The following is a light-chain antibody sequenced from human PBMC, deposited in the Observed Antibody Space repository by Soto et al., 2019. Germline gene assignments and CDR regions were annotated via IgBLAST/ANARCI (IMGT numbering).Light chain of an antibody. V-gene: IGKV3-20*01. CDR2: GSS. CDR1: QTLTSTY. Sequence: EIVLTQSPGTLSLSPGDTATLSCRASQTLTSTYLAWYQQKPGQAPRLLIYGSSSKATGVPDRFSGRGSGTDFTLTISRLEPEDFAVYYCHQSGSSPYTFGQGNKLEIK. J-gene: IGKJ2*01. CDR3: HQSGSSPYT.